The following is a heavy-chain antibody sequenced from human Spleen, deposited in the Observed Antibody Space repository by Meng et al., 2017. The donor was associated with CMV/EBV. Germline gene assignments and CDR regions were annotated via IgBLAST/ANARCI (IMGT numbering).Heavy chain of an antibody. Sequence: SETLSLTCTVSRGSISRFYWSWIRQPPGKGLEWIGYVHHSGSTSYSPSLKGRVTMSIDASKNRFSLRLTSLTAADTAVYFCARDGGGAFDFWGQGTLVTVSS. CDR2: VHHSGST. V-gene: IGHV4-59*01. D-gene: IGHD2-15*01. CDR1: RGSISRFY. CDR3: ARDGGGAFDF. J-gene: IGHJ4*02.